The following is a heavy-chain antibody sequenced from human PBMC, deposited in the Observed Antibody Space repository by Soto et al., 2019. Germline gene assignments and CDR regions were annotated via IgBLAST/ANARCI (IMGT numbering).Heavy chain of an antibody. Sequence: QVQLVQSGAEVKKPGSSVKVSCKASGGTFSSYAISWVRQAPGQGLEWMGGIIPIFGTANYAQKFQGRVTITADESTSTAYMELSSLRSEDTAVYYCVRGPRGSVLLWFGELENWGQGTLVTVSS. CDR1: GGTFSSYA. D-gene: IGHD3-10*01. V-gene: IGHV1-69*01. CDR3: VRGPRGSVLLWFGELEN. J-gene: IGHJ4*02. CDR2: IIPIFGTA.